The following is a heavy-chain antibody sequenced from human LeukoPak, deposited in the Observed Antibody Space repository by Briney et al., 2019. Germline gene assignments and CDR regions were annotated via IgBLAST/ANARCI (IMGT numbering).Heavy chain of an antibody. Sequence: TGGSLRLSCVVSGFTFSRYWMSWVRQAPGKGLEWVANIKEDGSKKDYVDSVKGRFTISRDNAKNSLYLEMNSLRAEDTAVYYCARDGVGGSYAYWGQGTLVTVSS. V-gene: IGHV3-7*01. CDR2: IKEDGSKK. D-gene: IGHD1-26*01. CDR3: ARDGVGGSYAY. CDR1: GFTFSRYW. J-gene: IGHJ4*02.